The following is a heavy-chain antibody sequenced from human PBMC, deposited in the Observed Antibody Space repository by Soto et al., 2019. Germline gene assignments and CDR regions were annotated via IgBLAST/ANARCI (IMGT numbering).Heavy chain of an antibody. CDR1: GGSISGDY. V-gene: IGHV4-59*01. J-gene: IGHJ6*02. CDR2: MYNTGST. D-gene: IGHD2-21*02. CDR3: ARDLWGYCGTDCYPLDV. Sequence: SETLSLTCTVSGGSISGDYWSWIRQPPGKGLEWIGYMYNTGSTVYNPSFKSRVTTSVDTSKSQFSLRLNSVTAADTAVYYCARDLWGYCGTDCYPLDVWGQGTTVT.